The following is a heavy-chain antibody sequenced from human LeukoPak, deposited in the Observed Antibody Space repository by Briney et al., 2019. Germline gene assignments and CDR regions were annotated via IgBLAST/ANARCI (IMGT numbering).Heavy chain of an antibody. V-gene: IGHV3-9*01. D-gene: IGHD2/OR15-2a*01. CDR1: GFTFDDYA. CDR2: ISWNSGSI. J-gene: IGHJ4*02. Sequence: PGRSLRLSCAASGFTFDDYAMHWVRQAPGKGLEWVSGISWNSGSIGYADSVKGRFTISRDNAKNSLYLQMNSLRAEDTALYYCAKEGVCKSFDYWGQGTLVTVSS. CDR3: AKEGVCKSFDY.